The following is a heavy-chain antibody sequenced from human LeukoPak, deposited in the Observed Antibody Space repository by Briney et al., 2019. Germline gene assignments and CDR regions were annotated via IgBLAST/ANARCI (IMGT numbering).Heavy chain of an antibody. J-gene: IGHJ4*02. Sequence: ASVKVSCKASGYTFTSYGISWVRQAPGQGLGWMGWISAYNGNTNYAQKFQGRVTMTRDTSISTAYMELSRLRSDDTAVYYCACSYCSSTSCYDWFDYWGQGTLVTVSS. CDR2: ISAYNGNT. D-gene: IGHD2-2*01. CDR1: GYTFTSYG. V-gene: IGHV1-18*01. CDR3: ACSYCSSTSCYDWFDY.